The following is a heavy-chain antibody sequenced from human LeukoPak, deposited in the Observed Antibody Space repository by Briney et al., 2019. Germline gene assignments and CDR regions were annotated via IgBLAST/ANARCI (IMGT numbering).Heavy chain of an antibody. Sequence: GGSLRLSCAASGFTFSSYSMNWVRQAPGKGLEWVSSISSSSSYIYYADSVKGRFTISRDNAKNSLYLQMNSLRVEDTAVYYCVAGSGWRFDYWGQGTLVTVSS. CDR2: ISSSSSYI. J-gene: IGHJ4*02. D-gene: IGHD6-19*01. CDR3: VAGSGWRFDY. V-gene: IGHV3-21*01. CDR1: GFTFSSYS.